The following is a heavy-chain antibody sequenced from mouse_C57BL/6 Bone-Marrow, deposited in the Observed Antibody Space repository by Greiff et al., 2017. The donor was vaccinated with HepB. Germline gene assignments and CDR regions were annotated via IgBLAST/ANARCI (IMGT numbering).Heavy chain of an antibody. V-gene: IGHV1-62-2*01. CDR2: FYPGSGSI. J-gene: IGHJ1*03. CDR1: GYTFTEYT. Sequence: QVHVKQSGAELVKPGASVKLSCKASGYTFTEYTIHWVKQRSGQGLEWIGWFYPGSGSIKYNEKFKDKATLTADKSSSTAYMELSRLTSEDSAVYFCARHEVYYGSSYVGWYFDVWGTGTTVTVSS. CDR3: ARHEVYYGSSYVGWYFDV. D-gene: IGHD1-1*01.